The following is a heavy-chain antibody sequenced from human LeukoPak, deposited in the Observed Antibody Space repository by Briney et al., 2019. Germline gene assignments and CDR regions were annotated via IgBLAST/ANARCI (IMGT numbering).Heavy chain of an antibody. J-gene: IGHJ3*02. CDR3: ARNHVGAFDI. V-gene: IGHV4-39*01. CDR2: IYYSGST. CDR1: GGSISSSSYY. D-gene: IGHD1-14*01. Sequence: PSETLSLTCTVSGGSISSSSYYWGWIRQPPGKGLEWIESIYYSGSTYYNPSLKSRVTISVDTSKNQFSLKLSSVTPADTAVYYCARNHVGAFDIWGQGTMVTVSP.